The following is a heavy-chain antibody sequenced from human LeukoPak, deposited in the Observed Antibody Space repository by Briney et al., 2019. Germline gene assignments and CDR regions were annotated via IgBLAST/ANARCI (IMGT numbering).Heavy chain of an antibody. Sequence: GGSLRLSCAASGFTFSNAWMSWVRQAPGKGLEWVGRIKSKTDGGTTDYAAPVKGRFTISRDDSKNTLYLQMNSLKTEDTAVYYCTTRYSYGYYYMDVWGKGTTVTVS. CDR2: IKSKTDGGTT. V-gene: IGHV3-15*01. J-gene: IGHJ6*03. CDR3: TTRYSYGYYYMDV. D-gene: IGHD5-18*01. CDR1: GFTFSNAW.